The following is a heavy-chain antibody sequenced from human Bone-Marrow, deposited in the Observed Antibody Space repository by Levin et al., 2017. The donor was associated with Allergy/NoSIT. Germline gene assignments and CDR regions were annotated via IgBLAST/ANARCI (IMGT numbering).Heavy chain of an antibody. J-gene: IGHJ4*02. V-gene: IGHV4-4*02. Sequence: SETLSLTCAVSGGSISSSNWWSWVRQPPGKGLEWIGDIFHSGSTHYNPSLKSRVTISVDKSKNHFSLKLSSVTAADTAVYYCARQRYSGFQGPYYFDYWGQGTLVTVSS. CDR1: GGSISSSNW. CDR3: ARQRYSGFQGPYYFDY. CDR2: IFHSGST. D-gene: IGHD5-12*01.